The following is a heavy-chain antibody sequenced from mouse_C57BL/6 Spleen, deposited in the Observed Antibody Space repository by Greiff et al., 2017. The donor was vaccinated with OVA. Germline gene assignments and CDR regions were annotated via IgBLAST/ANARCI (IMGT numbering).Heavy chain of an antibody. CDR1: GYTFTGYW. J-gene: IGHJ3*01. D-gene: IGHD1-1*01. CDR2: ILPGSGST. V-gene: IGHV1-9*01. CDR3: ARPITTGGGFAY. Sequence: QVQLQQSGAELMKPGASVKLSCKATGYTFTGYWIEWVKQRPGHGLEWIGEILPGSGSTNYNEKFKGKATFTADTSSNTAYMQLSRLTTEDSAIYDGARPITTGGGFAYWGQGTLVTVSA.